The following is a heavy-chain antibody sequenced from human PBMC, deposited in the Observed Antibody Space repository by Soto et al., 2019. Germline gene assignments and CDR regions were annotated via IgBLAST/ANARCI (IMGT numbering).Heavy chain of an antibody. J-gene: IGHJ3*02. CDR2: ISSTSSYI. Sequence: GGSLRLSCAASGFTFSTYNMNWVRQTPGKGLEWVSSISSTSSYIYYADSVKGRFTISRDNAKNSLYLQMNSLRAEDTAVYYCARGVDIVATISAFDIWGQGTMVTVSS. CDR1: GFTFSTYN. CDR3: ARGVDIVATISAFDI. D-gene: IGHD5-12*01. V-gene: IGHV3-21*01.